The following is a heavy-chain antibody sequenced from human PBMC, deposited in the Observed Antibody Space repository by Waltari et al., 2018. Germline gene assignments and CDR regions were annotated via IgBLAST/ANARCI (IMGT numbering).Heavy chain of an antibody. Sequence: EVQLVESGGGLVQPGRSLRLSCAASGFTLDAYVMHWVRQAPGEGLEWGACFSLDCACLDYAGFVRGRIIVSRDNSRNSLYLQMNSLRVEDTAFYYCVGNIASSGDYGFLDYWGQGTLVTVSS. CDR3: VGNIASSGDYGFLDY. CDR2: FSLDCACL. J-gene: IGHJ4*02. D-gene: IGHD2-15*01. V-gene: IGHV3-9*01. CDR1: GFTLDAYV.